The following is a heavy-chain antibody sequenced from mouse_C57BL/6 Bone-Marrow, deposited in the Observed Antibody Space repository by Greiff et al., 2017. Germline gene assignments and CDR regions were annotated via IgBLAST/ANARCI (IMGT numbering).Heavy chain of an antibody. CDR1: GYTFTNYW. CDR2: IYPGGGYT. D-gene: IGHD1-1*02. V-gene: IGHV1-63*01. Sequence: QVQLKQSGAELVRPGTSVKMSCKASGYTFTNYWIGWAKQRPGHGLEWIGDIYPGGGYTNYNEKFKGKATLTADKSSSTAYMQFSSLTSEDSAIYYCAREGGGNYWYFEVWGTGTTVTVSS. CDR3: AREGGGNYWYFEV. J-gene: IGHJ1*03.